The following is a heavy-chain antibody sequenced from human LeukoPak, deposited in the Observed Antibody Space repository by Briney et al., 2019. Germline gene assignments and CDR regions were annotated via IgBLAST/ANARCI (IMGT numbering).Heavy chain of an antibody. D-gene: IGHD5-18*01. V-gene: IGHV3-13*04. CDR1: GFTFSSYD. J-gene: IGHJ4*02. Sequence: GGSLRLSCAASGFTFSSYDMHWVRQATEKGLEWVSAIGTAGDTYYPGSVKGRFTISRENAKNSLYLQMNSLRAGDTAVYYCARGGVSTAMVTPRPFDYWGQGTLVTVSS. CDR3: ARGGVSTAMVTPRPFDY. CDR2: IGTAGDT.